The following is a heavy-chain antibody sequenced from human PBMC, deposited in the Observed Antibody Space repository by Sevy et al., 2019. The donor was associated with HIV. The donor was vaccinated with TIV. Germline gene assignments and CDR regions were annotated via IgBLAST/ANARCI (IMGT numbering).Heavy chain of an antibody. V-gene: IGHV3-30*03. J-gene: IGHJ6*02. Sequence: GSLRLSCAASGFTFRSYGMHWVRQAPGKGLEWVAVISYDGSNKYYADSVKGRFTISRDNSKNTLYLQMNSLRAEDTAVYYCSSTNGVPLRHYYYYCMDVWGQGTTVTVSS. D-gene: IGHD2-8*01. CDR1: GFTFRSYG. CDR3: SSTNGVPLRHYYYYCMDV. CDR2: ISYDGSNK.